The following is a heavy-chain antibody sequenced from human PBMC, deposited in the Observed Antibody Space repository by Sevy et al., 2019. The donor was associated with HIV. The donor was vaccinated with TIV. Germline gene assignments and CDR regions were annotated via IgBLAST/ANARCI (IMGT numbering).Heavy chain of an antibody. V-gene: IGHV1-69*13. CDR2: IIPLFGTT. CDR1: GGTFSTSP. D-gene: IGHD3-22*01. Sequence: ASVKVSCKASGGTFSTSPINWVRQAPGQGLEWMGGIIPLFGTTKYAQKFQGRVRIIADESTSTAFLEMNNLRSEDTAVYYWARTDYYDSSGYVYFDYWGQGTLVTVSS. CDR3: ARTDYYDSSGYVYFDY. J-gene: IGHJ4*02.